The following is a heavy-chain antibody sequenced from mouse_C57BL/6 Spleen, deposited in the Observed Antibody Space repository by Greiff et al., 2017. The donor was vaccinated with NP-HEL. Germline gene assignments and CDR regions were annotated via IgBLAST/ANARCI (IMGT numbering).Heavy chain of an antibody. CDR2: ISDGGSYT. CDR3: ARDVTTVVDYFDY. V-gene: IGHV5-4*01. Sequence: EVQRVESGGGLVKPGGSLKLSCAASGFTFSSYAMSWVRQTPEKRLEWVATISDGGSYTYYPDNVKGRFTISRDNAKNNLYLQMSHLKSEDTAMYYCARDVTTVVDYFDYWGQGTTLTVSS. J-gene: IGHJ2*01. D-gene: IGHD1-1*01. CDR1: GFTFSSYA.